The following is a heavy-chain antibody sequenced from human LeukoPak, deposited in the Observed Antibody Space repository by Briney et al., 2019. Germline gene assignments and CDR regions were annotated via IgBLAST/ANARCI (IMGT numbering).Heavy chain of an antibody. J-gene: IGHJ4*02. CDR1: GYTLTELS. V-gene: IGHV1-24*01. CDR3: ATTDIVVVPAAMDLDY. Sequence: ASVKVSCKVSGYTLTELSMHWVRQAPGKGLEWMGGFDPEDGETIYAQKFQGRVTMTEDTSTGTAYMELSSLRSEDTAVYYCATTDIVVVPAAMDLDYWGQGTLVTVSS. CDR2: FDPEDGET. D-gene: IGHD2-2*01.